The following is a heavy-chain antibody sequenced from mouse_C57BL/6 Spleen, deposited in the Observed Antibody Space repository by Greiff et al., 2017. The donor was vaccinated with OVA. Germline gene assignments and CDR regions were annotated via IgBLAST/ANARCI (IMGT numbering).Heavy chain of an antibody. Sequence: VQLKQSGPELVKPGASVKISCKASGYTFTDYYMNWVKQSHGKSLEWIGDINPNNGGTSYNQKFKGKATLTVDKSSSTAYMELRSLTSEDSAVYYCARERNYGDDRRYYFDYWGQGTTLTVSS. D-gene: IGHD2-2*01. CDR1: GYTFTDYY. V-gene: IGHV1-26*01. CDR3: ARERNYGDDRRYYFDY. J-gene: IGHJ2*01. CDR2: INPNNGGT.